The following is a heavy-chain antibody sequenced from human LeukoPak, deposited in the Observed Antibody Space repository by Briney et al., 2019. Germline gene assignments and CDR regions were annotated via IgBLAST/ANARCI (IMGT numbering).Heavy chain of an antibody. D-gene: IGHD3-10*01. Sequence: SVKVACKASGYTFTSYGISWVRQAPGQGLEWMGWITTYNGDTDYAQKLQGRVTMTADTSTSTAYVELRSLRSDDTAVYYCAIVLPYFDYWGQGTLLTVSS. V-gene: IGHV1-18*01. J-gene: IGHJ4*02. CDR3: AIVLPYFDY. CDR2: ITTYNGDT. CDR1: GYTFTSYG.